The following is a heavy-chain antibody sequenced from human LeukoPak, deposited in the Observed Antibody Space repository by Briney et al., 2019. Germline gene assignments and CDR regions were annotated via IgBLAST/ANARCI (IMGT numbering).Heavy chain of an antibody. Sequence: GGSLRLSCAASEFTLSSYNMKWVRQAPGKGLEWVSSISYRSSDIEYADSVKGRFTISRDNAKQLLYLQMNSLRAEDTAVYYCARDLTEDYWGQGTLVTVSS. CDR3: ARDLTEDY. CDR1: EFTLSSYN. V-gene: IGHV3-21*04. J-gene: IGHJ4*02. CDR2: ISYRSSDI.